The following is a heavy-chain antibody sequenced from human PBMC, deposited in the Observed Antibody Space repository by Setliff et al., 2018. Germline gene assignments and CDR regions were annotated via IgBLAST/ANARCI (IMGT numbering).Heavy chain of an antibody. CDR3: ALFVDRDTFDT. CDR1: GSRFNGHG. J-gene: IGHJ3*02. D-gene: IGHD2-21*01. CDR2: INWDGRST. V-gene: IGHV3-20*01. Sequence: GGSLRLSCAASGSRFNGHGMNWVRQAPGKGLEWVSTINWDGRSTGYTDSVKGRFTISRDNAKNFLYLQMNSLRAEDTAFYHCALFVDRDTFDTWGQGAMVTVSS.